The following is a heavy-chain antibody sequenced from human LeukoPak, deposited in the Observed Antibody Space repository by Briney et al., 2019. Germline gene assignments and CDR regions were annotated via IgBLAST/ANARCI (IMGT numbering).Heavy chain of an antibody. CDR2: IYPGDSDT. CDR1: GYSFTSNW. D-gene: IGHD2-2*02. CDR3: ARGFRDGKGHCSSSNCYNPEY. J-gene: IGHJ4*02. V-gene: IGHV5-51*01. Sequence: GESLKISCKGSGYSFTSNWIGWVRQMPGKGLEWMGIIYPGDSDTTYSPSFQGQVSISADKSISTAHLQWSSLKASDTAMYYCARGFRDGKGHCSSSNCYNPEYWGQGTLVTVSS.